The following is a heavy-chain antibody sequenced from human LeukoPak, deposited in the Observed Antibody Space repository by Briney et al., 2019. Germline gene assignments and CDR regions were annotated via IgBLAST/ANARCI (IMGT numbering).Heavy chain of an antibody. V-gene: IGHV3-21*01. Sequence: GGSLRLSCAASGFTFSSYSMNWVRQAPGKGLEWVSSISSSSSYIYYADSVKGRFTISRDNAKNSLYLQMNSLRAEDTAVYYCAREEDSYGYALFDYWGQGTQVTVSS. CDR2: ISSSSSYI. CDR1: GFTFSSYS. J-gene: IGHJ4*02. D-gene: IGHD5-18*01. CDR3: AREEDSYGYALFDY.